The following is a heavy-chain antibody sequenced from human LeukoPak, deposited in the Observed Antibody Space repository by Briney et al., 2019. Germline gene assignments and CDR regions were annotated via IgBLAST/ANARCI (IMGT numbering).Heavy chain of an antibody. D-gene: IGHD2-2*02. V-gene: IGHV3-23*01. CDR2: ISGSGGST. CDR3: AKDLCSSTSCYSGFDY. J-gene: IGHJ4*02. CDR1: GFTFSSYA. Sequence: GGSLRLSCAASGFTFSSYAMSWVRQAPGKGLEWVSAISGSGGSTYYADSVKGRFTISRDNSKNTLYLQMNSLRAEATAVYYCAKDLCSSTSCYSGFDYWGQGTLVTVSS.